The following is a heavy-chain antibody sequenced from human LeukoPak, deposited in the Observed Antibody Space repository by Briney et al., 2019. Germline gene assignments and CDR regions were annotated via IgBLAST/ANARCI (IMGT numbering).Heavy chain of an antibody. CDR3: ARDRYSSGWYPRY. J-gene: IGHJ4*02. Sequence: GGSLRLSCAASGFTFSSYAMSWVRQAPGKGLEWVSAISGSGGSTYYADSVKGRFTISRDNSKNTLYLQMNSLRAEDTAVYYCARDRYSSGWYPRYWGQGTLVTVSS. CDR2: ISGSGGST. CDR1: GFTFSSYA. D-gene: IGHD6-19*01. V-gene: IGHV3-23*01.